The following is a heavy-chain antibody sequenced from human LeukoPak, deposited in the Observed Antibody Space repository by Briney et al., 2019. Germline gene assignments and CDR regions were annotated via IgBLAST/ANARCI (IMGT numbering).Heavy chain of an antibody. J-gene: IGHJ4*02. V-gene: IGHV1-69*04. D-gene: IGHD3-22*01. CDR2: IIPILGIA. CDR1: GGTFSSYA. Sequence: SVKVSCKASGGTFSSYAISWVRQAPGQGLEWMGRIIPILGIANYAQKFQGRVTITADKSTSTAYMELSSLRSEDTAVYYCARDHSSGYFFDYWGQGTLVTVSS. CDR3: ARDHSSGYFFDY.